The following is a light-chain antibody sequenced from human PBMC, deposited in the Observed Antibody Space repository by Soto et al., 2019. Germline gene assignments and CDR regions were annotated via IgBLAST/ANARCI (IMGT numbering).Light chain of an antibody. CDR2: DAS. CDR3: QQRSNWPPT. V-gene: IGKV3-11*01. J-gene: IGKJ1*01. CDR1: QSVSSY. Sequence: EIVLTQSPTTLSFSPGERAPLSCRASQSVSSYLAWYQQKPGQAPRLLIYDASNRATGIPARFSGSGSGTDFTLTISSLEPEDFAVYYCQQRSNWPPTFGQGTKVDIK.